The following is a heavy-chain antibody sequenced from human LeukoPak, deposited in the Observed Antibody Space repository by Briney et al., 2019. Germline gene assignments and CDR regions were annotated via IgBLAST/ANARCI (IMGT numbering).Heavy chain of an antibody. V-gene: IGHV3-74*01. J-gene: IGHJ4*02. D-gene: IGHD2-15*01. CDR3: ARELSGSISRHFDY. Sequence: GGSLRLSCAASGFTVSRHWMHWVRQAPGKGLVWISRINSDGRVTDYADSVKGRFSISRDNAKNALYLQMNSLRAEDTAVFYCARELSGSISRHFDYWGQGTLVTVSS. CDR1: GFTVSRHW. CDR2: INSDGRVT.